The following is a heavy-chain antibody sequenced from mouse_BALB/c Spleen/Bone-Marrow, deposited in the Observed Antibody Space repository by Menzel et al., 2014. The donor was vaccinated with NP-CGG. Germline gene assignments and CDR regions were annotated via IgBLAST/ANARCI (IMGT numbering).Heavy chain of an antibody. V-gene: IGHV1-82*01. J-gene: IGHJ3*01. D-gene: IGHD1-1*01. Sequence: VQLQQSGPELVKPGASVKISCRASGYAFSSSWMNWVKQRPGQGLEWIGRIYPGDGDTNYNGNFKGKATLTADKSSSTAYMQLSSPTSVYSAVFFCTKTYGSSYFVYWGQGTLVAIAA. CDR3: TKTYGSSYFVY. CDR1: GYAFSSSW. CDR2: IYPGDGDT.